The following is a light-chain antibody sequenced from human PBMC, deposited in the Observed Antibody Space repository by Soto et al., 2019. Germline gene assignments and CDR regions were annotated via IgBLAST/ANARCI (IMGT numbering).Light chain of an antibody. CDR2: EGS. CDR1: SNDVGRYNQ. J-gene: IGLJ1*01. Sequence: QSALTQPASVSGSPGQSTTISCTGSSNDVGRYNQVSWYQQHPGKAPKVMIYEGSQRPSGVSNRFSGSKSGNTASLTISGLQAEDEADYYCCSYVGSTTYVFGTGTKLTVL. V-gene: IGLV2-23*01. CDR3: CSYVGSTTYV.